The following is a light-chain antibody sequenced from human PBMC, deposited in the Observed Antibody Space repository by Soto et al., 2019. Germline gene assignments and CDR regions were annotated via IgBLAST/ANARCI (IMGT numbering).Light chain of an antibody. J-gene: IGLJ1*01. CDR1: SSDVGSYNY. V-gene: IGLV2-14*03. Sequence: QSVLTQPASGSGSPGRSIAISCTGTSSDVGSYNYVSWYQHHPGKAPKVMIYDVSSRPSGVSNRFSGSKSGNTASLTISGLQAEDEADYYCISYTTISTYVFGTGTKVTVL. CDR2: DVS. CDR3: ISYTTISTYV.